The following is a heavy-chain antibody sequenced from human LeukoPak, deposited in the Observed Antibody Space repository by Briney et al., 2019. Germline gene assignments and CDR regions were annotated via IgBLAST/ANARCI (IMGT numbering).Heavy chain of an antibody. CDR2: MSYDGDNK. CDR1: GFSFSTYV. V-gene: IGHV3-30*04. CDR3: ARARMVEGTTYYFAY. D-gene: IGHD1-26*01. J-gene: IGHJ4*02. Sequence: SGGSLRLSCAASGFSFSTYVMHWVRQAPGKGLEWVAVMSYDGDNKYYADSVKGRFTISRDNSKNTLYLQLDSLRAEDTAVYYCARARMVEGTTYYFAYWGQGTLVTVSS.